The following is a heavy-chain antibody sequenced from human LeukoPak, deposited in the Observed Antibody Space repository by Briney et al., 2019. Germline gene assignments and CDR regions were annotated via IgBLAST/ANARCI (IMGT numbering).Heavy chain of an antibody. CDR1: GYTFTGYY. D-gene: IGHD3-9*01. J-gene: IGHJ6*04. CDR3: ARGRTYYDILTGYRSYGMDV. V-gene: IGHV1-2*04. CDR2: INPNSGGT. Sequence: ASVKVSCKASGYTFTGYYMHWVRQAPGQGLEWMGWINPNSGGTNYAQKFQGWVTMTRDTSISTAYMELSRLRPDDTAVYYCARGRTYYDILTGYRSYGMDVWGKGTTVTVSS.